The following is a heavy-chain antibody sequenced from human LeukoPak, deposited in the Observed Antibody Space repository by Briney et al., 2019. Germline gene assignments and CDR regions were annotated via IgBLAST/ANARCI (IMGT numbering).Heavy chain of an antibody. V-gene: IGHV1-69*04. Sequence: SVKVSCKTSGGTFSSSAITWVRQAPGQGREWMGRFIPVLNITTYAQKFQGSVTITADTSTSTVYMELSSLRSEETAVYYCARDQGLTAPPPYGLDVWGQGTTVIVSS. J-gene: IGHJ6*02. D-gene: IGHD5-18*01. CDR3: ARDQGLTAPPPYGLDV. CDR1: GGTFSSSA. CDR2: FIPVLNIT.